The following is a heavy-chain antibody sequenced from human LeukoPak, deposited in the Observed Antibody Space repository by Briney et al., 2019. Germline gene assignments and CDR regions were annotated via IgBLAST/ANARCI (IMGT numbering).Heavy chain of an antibody. CDR2: MNPNSGNT. CDR1: GYTFTSYD. D-gene: IGHD3-22*01. V-gene: IGHV1-8*03. J-gene: IGHJ6*03. Sequence: ASVKVSCKASGYTFTSYDINWVRQATGQGLEWMGWMNPNSGNTGYAQKFQGRVTITRNTSISTAYMELSSLRSEDTAVYYCARAHDSSGYYPYYYYYYMDVWGKGTTVTVSS. CDR3: ARAHDSSGYYPYYYYYYMDV.